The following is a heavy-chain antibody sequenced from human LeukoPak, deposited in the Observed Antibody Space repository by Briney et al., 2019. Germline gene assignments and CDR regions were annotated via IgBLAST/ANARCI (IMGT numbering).Heavy chain of an antibody. CDR2: IYYSGST. CDR3: ARGTGFYDYGDLVDY. V-gene: IGHV4-59*01. J-gene: IGHJ4*02. Sequence: SETLSLTCTVSGGSISSYYWSRIRQPPGKGLEWIGYIYYSGSTNYNPSLKSRVTISVDTSKNQFSLKLSSVTAADTAVYYCARGTGFYDYGDLVDYWGQGTLVTVSS. D-gene: IGHD4-17*01. CDR1: GGSISSYY.